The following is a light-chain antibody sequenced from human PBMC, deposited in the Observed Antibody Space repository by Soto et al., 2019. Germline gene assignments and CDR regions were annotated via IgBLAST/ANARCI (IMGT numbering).Light chain of an antibody. J-gene: IGKJ4*01. CDR3: HQYGSSPLT. CDR2: GGS. CDR1: QSIRSSS. Sequence: EIVLTQSPGTLSLSPGERATLSCRASQSIRSSSLAWYQQKPGQAPRLLICGGSSRATGIPDRFSGGGSGTDFTLTISRLETEDFSVYYCHQYGSSPLTSGGGTKV. V-gene: IGKV3-20*01.